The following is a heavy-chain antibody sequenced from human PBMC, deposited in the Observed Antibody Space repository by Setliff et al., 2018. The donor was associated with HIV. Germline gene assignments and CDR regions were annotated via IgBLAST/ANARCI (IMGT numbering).Heavy chain of an antibody. CDR2: IIPIFGTA. J-gene: IGHJ3*02. D-gene: IGHD6-13*01. V-gene: IGHV1-69*13. Sequence: SVKVSCKAPGGTISNYGISWVRQAPGQGFEWMGGIIPIFGTANYAQKFQGRVTITADESTNTAYMDLSSLRSDDTAVYYCVTGGSSGAFDIWGQGAMVTVSS. CDR1: GGTISNYG. CDR3: VTGGSSGAFDI.